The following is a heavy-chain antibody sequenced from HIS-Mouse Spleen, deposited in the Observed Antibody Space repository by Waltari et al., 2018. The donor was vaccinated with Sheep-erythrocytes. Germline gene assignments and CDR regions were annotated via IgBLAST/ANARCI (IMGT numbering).Heavy chain of an antibody. D-gene: IGHD3-3*01. Sequence: QLVPSGAGGQKAGEVLKVPCKGSGKSFNILLVGLVRQMPGKGLGWVGIIYPGDSHTNASPSFQAQVTISADKSISTAYLQWGSLKASDTAMYYCARRTYYDFWSGYYTDAFDIWGQGTMVTVSS. V-gene: IGHV5-51*01. CDR3: ARRTYYDFWSGYYTDAFDI. CDR2: IYPGDSHT. J-gene: IGHJ3*02. CDR1: GKSFNILL.